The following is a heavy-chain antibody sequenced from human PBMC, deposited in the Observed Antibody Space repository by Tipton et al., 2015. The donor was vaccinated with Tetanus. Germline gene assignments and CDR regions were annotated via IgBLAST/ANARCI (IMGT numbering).Heavy chain of an antibody. CDR2: INHSGST. Sequence: TLSLTCAVYGGSFSGYYWSWIRQPPGKGLEWIGEINHSGSTNYNPSLKSRVTISVDTSKNQFSLKLSSVTAADTAVYYCARGGSTYYYDSSGYYMGYWGQGPLVTVSS. CDR3: ARGGSTYYYDSSGYYMGY. J-gene: IGHJ4*02. D-gene: IGHD3-22*01. V-gene: IGHV4-34*01. CDR1: GGSFSGYY.